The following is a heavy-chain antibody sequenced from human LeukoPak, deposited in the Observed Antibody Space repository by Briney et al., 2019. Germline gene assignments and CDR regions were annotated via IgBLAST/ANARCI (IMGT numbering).Heavy chain of an antibody. CDR2: IYYSGST. J-gene: IGHJ5*02. CDR1: GGSISSSSYY. D-gene: IGHD6-13*01. Sequence: PETLSLTCTVSGGSISSSSYYWGWIRQPPGKGLEWIGSIYYSGSTYYNPSLKSRVTISVDTSKNQFSLKLSSVTAADTAVYYCARGIIAAAGTYNWFDPWGQGTLVTVSS. V-gene: IGHV4-39*01. CDR3: ARGIIAAAGTYNWFDP.